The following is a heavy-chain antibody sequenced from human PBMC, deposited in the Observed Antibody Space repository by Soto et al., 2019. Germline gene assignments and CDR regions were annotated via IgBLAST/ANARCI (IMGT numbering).Heavy chain of an antibody. CDR3: AKGGYGEILFDY. J-gene: IGHJ4*02. V-gene: IGHV3-23*01. Sequence: PGGSLRLSCAASGFTFSSYAMSWVRQAPGKGLEWVSFINGRGDKTYYADSVKGRFTISRDNSKHTLYLQMNSLRVEDTSIYYCAKGGYGEILFDYWGQGTLVTVSS. CDR1: GFTFSSYA. CDR2: INGRGDKT. D-gene: IGHD4-17*01.